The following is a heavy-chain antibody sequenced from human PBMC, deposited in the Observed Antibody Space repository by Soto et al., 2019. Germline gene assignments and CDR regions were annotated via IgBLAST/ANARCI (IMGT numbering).Heavy chain of an antibody. CDR2: IIPIFGTA. J-gene: IGHJ1*01. D-gene: IGHD3-3*01. Sequence: SVKVSCKASGGTFSSYAISWVRQAPGQGLEWMGGIIPIFGTANYAQKFQGRVTITADKSTSTAYMELSSLRSEDTAVYYCARVSANFDSGYYDEYFQHWGQGTLVTVSS. CDR3: ARVSANFDSGYYDEYFQH. CDR1: GGTFSSYA. V-gene: IGHV1-69*06.